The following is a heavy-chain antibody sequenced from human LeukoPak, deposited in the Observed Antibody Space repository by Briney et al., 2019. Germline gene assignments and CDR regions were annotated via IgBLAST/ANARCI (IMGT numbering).Heavy chain of an antibody. Sequence: ASVKVTCKASGYTFINYAVHWVRRAPGQRLEWMGWINAGNGNTKYSQKFQGRVTITRDTSASTAYMELSSLRSEDTAVYYCARTSPGLYYYGMDVWGQGTTVTVSS. CDR3: ARTSPGLYYYGMDV. V-gene: IGHV1-3*01. J-gene: IGHJ6*02. CDR2: INAGNGNT. CDR1: GYTFINYA.